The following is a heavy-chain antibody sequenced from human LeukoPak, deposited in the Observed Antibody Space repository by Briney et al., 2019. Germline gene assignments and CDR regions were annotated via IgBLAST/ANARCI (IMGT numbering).Heavy chain of an antibody. CDR2: INPNSGGT. CDR3: ARDSSSWYSGFDP. D-gene: IGHD6-13*01. CDR1: GYTFTGYY. Sequence: GASVKVSCKASGYTFTGYYMHWVRQAPGQGLEWMGWINPNSGGTNYAQKFQGRVTMTRDTSISTAYMELSRLRSDDTAVYYCARDSSSWYSGFDPWGQGTLVTVSS. J-gene: IGHJ5*02. V-gene: IGHV1-2*02.